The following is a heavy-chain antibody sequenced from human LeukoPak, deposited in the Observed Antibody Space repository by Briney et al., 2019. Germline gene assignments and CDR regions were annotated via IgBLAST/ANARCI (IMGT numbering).Heavy chain of an antibody. CDR2: ISGSGGST. V-gene: IGHV3-23*01. Sequence: GGSLRLSCAASGFTFSSYEMNWVRQAPGKGLEWVSAISGSGGSTYYADSVKGRFTISRDNSKNTLYLQMNSLRAEDTAVYYCAKAKAAGYYYYYYGMDVWGKGTTVTVSS. J-gene: IGHJ6*04. CDR3: AKAKAAGYYYYYYGMDV. D-gene: IGHD6-13*01. CDR1: GFTFSSYE.